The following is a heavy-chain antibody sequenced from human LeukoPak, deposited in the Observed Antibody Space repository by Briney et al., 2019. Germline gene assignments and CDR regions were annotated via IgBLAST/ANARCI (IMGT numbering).Heavy chain of an antibody. D-gene: IGHD1-14*01. V-gene: IGHV3-53*01. CDR3: ARRSINRTFDY. CDR1: GLTVSSNY. J-gene: IGHJ4*02. Sequence: GGSLRLSCVASGLTVSSNYMNWVRQGPGRGLQWVSVIYIGGSTYYAGSVKGRFTISRDISKNTVYLQMNSLRAEDTAVYYCARRSINRTFDYWGQGTLVTVSS. CDR2: IYIGGST.